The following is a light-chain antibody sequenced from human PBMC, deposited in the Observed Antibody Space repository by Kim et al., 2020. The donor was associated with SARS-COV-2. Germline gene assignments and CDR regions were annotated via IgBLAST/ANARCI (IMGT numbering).Light chain of an antibody. J-gene: IGKJ1*01. CDR3: QQYNSYTWT. Sequence: DRVTITCRASQSISSWLAWYQQKPGKAPKLLIYDASSLESGVPSRFSGSGSGTEFTLTISSLQPDDFATYYCQQYNSYTWTFGQGTKVDIK. V-gene: IGKV1-5*01. CDR1: QSISSW. CDR2: DAS.